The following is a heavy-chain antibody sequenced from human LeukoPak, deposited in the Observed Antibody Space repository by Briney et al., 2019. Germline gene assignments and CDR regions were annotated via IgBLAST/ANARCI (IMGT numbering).Heavy chain of an antibody. Sequence: SETLSLTCTVSGGSISSGGYFWSWIRLHPGKGLEWIGYIYYSGSTYYNPSLKSRVTISVDTSKNQFSLKLSSVTAADTAVYYCARGDYGTFFDYWGQGTLVTVSS. J-gene: IGHJ4*02. D-gene: IGHD4/OR15-4a*01. CDR2: IYYSGST. CDR3: ARGDYGTFFDY. V-gene: IGHV4-31*03. CDR1: GGSISSGGYF.